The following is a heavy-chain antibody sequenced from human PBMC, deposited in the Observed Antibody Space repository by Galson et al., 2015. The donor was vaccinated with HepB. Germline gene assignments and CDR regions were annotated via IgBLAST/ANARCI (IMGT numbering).Heavy chain of an antibody. J-gene: IGHJ4*02. Sequence: SLRLSCAASGFTFSTYWMTWVRQAPGKGLEWVANLNQDGSEKYYVDSVKGRFTISRDNAKNSLYLQMNGLRAEDSALYYCARDYRNSADFWGQGTLVTVSS. D-gene: IGHD4-23*01. CDR1: GFTFSTYW. CDR3: ARDYRNSADF. CDR2: LNQDGSEK. V-gene: IGHV3-7*01.